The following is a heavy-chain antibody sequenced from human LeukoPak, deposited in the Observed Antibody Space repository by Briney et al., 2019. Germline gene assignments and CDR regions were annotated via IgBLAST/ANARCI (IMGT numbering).Heavy chain of an antibody. D-gene: IGHD6-6*01. CDR3: ARHRAYSSSSPFDY. CDR2: IYYTGST. J-gene: IGHJ4*02. Sequence: PSETLSLTCTVSGGSVSSYYWSWIRQPPGKGLEWIGYIYYTGSTNYNPSLKSRVTMFVDMSKNQFSLRLSSVTAADTAVYYCARHRAYSSSSPFDYWGQGTLVTVSS. CDR1: GGSVSSYY. V-gene: IGHV4-59*08.